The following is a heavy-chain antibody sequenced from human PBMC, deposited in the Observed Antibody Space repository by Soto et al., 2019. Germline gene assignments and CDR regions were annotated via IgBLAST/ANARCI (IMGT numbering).Heavy chain of an antibody. CDR3: ARGGSYGGNSEGEIDY. J-gene: IGHJ4*02. D-gene: IGHD4-17*01. CDR2: IYSGGST. V-gene: IGHV3-66*01. CDR1: GFTVSSNY. Sequence: EVQLVESGGGLVQPGGSLRLSCAASGFTVSSNYMSWVRQAPGKGLEWVSVIYSGGSTYYADSVKGRFTISRDNSKNTLYLQMNSLRAEDTAVYYWARGGSYGGNSEGEIDYWGQGTLVTVSS.